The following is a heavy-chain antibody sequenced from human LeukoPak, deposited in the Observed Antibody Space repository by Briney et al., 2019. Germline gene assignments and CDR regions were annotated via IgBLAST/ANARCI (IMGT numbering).Heavy chain of an antibody. J-gene: IGHJ4*02. D-gene: IGHD6-19*01. V-gene: IGHV1-2*02. CDR3: ARGRSGWSHFDY. CDR1: GYTFTGYY. CDR2: INPNSGGT. Sequence: ASVRVSCKSSGYTFTGYYMHWVRQAPGQGLEWMGWINPNSGGTNYAQKFQGRVTMTRDTSISTAYMELSRLRSDDTAVYYCARGRSGWSHFDYWGQGTLVTVSS.